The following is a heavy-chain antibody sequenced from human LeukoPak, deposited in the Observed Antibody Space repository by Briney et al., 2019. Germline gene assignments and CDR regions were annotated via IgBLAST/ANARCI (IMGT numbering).Heavy chain of an antibody. CDR2: IHSKTDGGTT. Sequence: GGSLRLFCAASGFTFSDAWMSWVRQAPGKGLEWVGRIHSKTDGGTTDYAAPVKGRFTISRDDSKNMLYLQMNSLKTEDTAVYYCTTDRVRTTVTTRFDYWGQGTLVTVSS. CDR1: GFTFSDAW. V-gene: IGHV3-15*01. J-gene: IGHJ4*02. CDR3: TTDRVRTTVTTRFDY. D-gene: IGHD4-17*01.